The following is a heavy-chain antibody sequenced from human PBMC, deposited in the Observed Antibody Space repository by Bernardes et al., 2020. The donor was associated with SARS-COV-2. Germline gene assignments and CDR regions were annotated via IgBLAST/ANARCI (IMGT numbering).Heavy chain of an antibody. Sequence: ASVKVSCKVSGYTLTELSMHWVRQAPGKGLEWMGGFDPDDGETIYAQKFQGRVTMTEDTSTDTAYMELSSLRSEDTAVYYCATGSPVAGTAGDWFDPWGQGTLVTVSS. CDR2: FDPDDGET. CDR3: ATGSPVAGTAGDWFDP. V-gene: IGHV1-24*01. CDR1: GYTLTELS. J-gene: IGHJ5*02. D-gene: IGHD6-19*01.